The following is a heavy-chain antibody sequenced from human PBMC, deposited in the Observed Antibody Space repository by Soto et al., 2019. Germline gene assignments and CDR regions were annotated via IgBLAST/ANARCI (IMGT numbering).Heavy chain of an antibody. CDR3: VKDRDVGNQGRGSFLAYLLNRSLDL. V-gene: IGHV3-23*01. J-gene: IGHJ2*01. D-gene: IGHD3-10*01. CDR2: ISRYGDIT. Sequence: RKGLEWVSAISRYGDITYYADSVEGRFSISRDNSKNTLYLQMNSLRAEDTAVYYFVKDRDVGNQGRGSFLAYLLNRSLDL.